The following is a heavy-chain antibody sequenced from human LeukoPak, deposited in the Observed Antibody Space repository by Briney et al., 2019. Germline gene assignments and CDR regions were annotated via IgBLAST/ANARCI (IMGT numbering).Heavy chain of an antibody. J-gene: IGHJ4*02. D-gene: IGHD4-17*01. Sequence: ASVKVSCKASGYTFTGYYIHWVRQAPGQGLEWMGWINPNSGGTNYAQKFQGRVTMTRDTSISTAYMELSRLRSDDTAVYYCARYSTVTVYYFDYWGQGTLVTAAS. CDR2: INPNSGGT. CDR3: ARYSTVTVYYFDY. CDR1: GYTFTGYY. V-gene: IGHV1-2*02.